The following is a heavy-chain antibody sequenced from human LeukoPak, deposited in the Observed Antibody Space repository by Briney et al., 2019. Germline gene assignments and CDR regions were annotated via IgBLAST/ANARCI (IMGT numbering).Heavy chain of an antibody. J-gene: IGHJ4*02. CDR3: ARGDYGDFFDY. V-gene: IGHV4-59*01. D-gene: IGHD4-17*01. Sequence: SETMSLTCTGSGGSISSYYWSWIRQPPGKGLEWIGYIYYSGSTNYNPSLKSRVTISVDTSKNQFSLKLSSVTAADTAVYYCARGDYGDFFDYWGQGTLVTVSS. CDR1: GGSISSYY. CDR2: IYYSGST.